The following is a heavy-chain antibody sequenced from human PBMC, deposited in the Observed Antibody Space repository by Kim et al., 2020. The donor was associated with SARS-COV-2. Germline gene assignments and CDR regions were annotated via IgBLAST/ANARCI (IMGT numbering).Heavy chain of an antibody. J-gene: IGHJ6*03. D-gene: IGHD6-19*01. CDR1: GGSFSGYY. V-gene: IGHV4-34*01. CDR2: INHSGST. CDR3: ARGRADHYYYYYMDV. Sequence: SETLSLTCAVYGGSFSGYYWSWIRQPPGKGLEWIGEINHSGSTNYNPSLKSRVTISVDTSKNQFSLKLSSVTAADTAVYYCARGRADHYYYYYMDVWGKG.